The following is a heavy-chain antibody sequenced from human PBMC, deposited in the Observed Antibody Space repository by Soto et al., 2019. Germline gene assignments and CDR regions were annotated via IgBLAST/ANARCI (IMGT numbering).Heavy chain of an antibody. Sequence: SETLSLTCTVSGGSISSGGYYWSWIRQHPGKGLEWIGYIYYSGSTYYNPSLKSRVTISVDTSKNQFSLKLSSVTAADPAVYYCARDLATFWFDPWGQGTLVTVSS. CDR2: IYYSGST. CDR1: GGSISSGGYY. D-gene: IGHD3-16*01. CDR3: ARDLATFWFDP. V-gene: IGHV4-31*03. J-gene: IGHJ5*02.